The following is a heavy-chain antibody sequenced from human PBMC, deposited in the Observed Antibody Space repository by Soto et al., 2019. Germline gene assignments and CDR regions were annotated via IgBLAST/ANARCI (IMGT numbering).Heavy chain of an antibody. CDR3: ARSLMITFGGVVTYAAFDI. V-gene: IGHV2-26*01. Sequence: SGPTLVNPTATLTLTCTVSGFSLSNARMGVSWIRQPPGKALEWLAHIFSNDEKSYSTFLKSRLTISKDTSKSQVVLTMTNMDPVDTATYYCARSLMITFGGVVTYAAFDIWGQGTMVTVSS. D-gene: IGHD3-16*01. J-gene: IGHJ3*02. CDR2: IFSNDEK. CDR1: GFSLSNARMG.